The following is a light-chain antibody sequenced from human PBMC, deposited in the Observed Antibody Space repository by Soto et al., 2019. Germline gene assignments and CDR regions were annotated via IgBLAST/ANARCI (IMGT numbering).Light chain of an antibody. CDR3: SSYTSSIYVV. CDR1: SSDVGGYNY. V-gene: IGLV2-14*01. CDR2: EVS. J-gene: IGLJ2*01. Sequence: QSALTQPASVSGSPGQSITISCTGTSSDVGGYNYVSWYQQHPGKAPKLMIYEVSNRPSGVSNRFSGSKSGNTASLTISGLQAEDEADYYCSSYTSSIYVVFGGGTKLT.